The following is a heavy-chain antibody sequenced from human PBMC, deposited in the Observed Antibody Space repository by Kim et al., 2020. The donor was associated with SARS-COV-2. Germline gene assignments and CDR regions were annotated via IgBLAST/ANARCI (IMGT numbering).Heavy chain of an antibody. V-gene: IGHV1-69*13. CDR1: GGTFSSYA. J-gene: IGHJ6*03. D-gene: IGHD6-13*01. Sequence: SVKVSCKASGGTFSSYAISWVRQAPGQGLEWMGGIIPIFGTANYAQKFQGRVTITADESTSTAYMELSSLSSEDTAVYYCASLTGGSSWYPDYYYYYMDVWGKGTTVTVSS. CDR3: ASLTGGSSWYPDYYYYYMDV. CDR2: IIPIFGTA.